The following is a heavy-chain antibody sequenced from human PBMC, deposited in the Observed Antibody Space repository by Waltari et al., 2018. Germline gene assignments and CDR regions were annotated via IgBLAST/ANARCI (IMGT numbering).Heavy chain of an antibody. CDR2: IYTGCDT. CDR3: ARGWIGTTSLGHDGMDV. CDR1: GFTVSTNY. Sequence: EVQLVESGGGLIQPGGSLRLSCAVSGFTVSTNYMSWVRQAPGKGLGWVSVIYTGCDTYYADSVKGRFSISRDNSKTTLYLQMNSLRVEDTAIYYCARGWIGTTSLGHDGMDVWGQGTTVTVSS. D-gene: IGHD4-17*01. V-gene: IGHV3-53*01. J-gene: IGHJ6*02.